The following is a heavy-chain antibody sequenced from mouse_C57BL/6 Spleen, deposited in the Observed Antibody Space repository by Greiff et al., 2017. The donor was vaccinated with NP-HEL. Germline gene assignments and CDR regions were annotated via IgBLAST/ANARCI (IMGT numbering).Heavy chain of an antibody. CDR3: IYGSSYDWYFDV. V-gene: IGHV6-6*01. CDR2: IRNKANNHAT. Sequence: EVKLVESGGGLVQPGGSMKLSCAASGFTFSDAWMDWVRQSPEKGLEWVAEIRNKANNHATYYAESVKGRFTISRDDSKSSVYLQMNSLRAEDTGIYYCIYGSSYDWYFDVWGTGTTVTVSS. CDR1: GFTFSDAW. D-gene: IGHD1-1*01. J-gene: IGHJ1*03.